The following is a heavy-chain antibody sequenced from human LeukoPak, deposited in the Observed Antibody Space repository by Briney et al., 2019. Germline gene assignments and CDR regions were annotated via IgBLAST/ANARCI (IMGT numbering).Heavy chain of an antibody. CDR2: IYYSGST. V-gene: IGHV4-59*01. Sequence: SETLSLTCTVSGGSISSYYWSWIRQLPGKGLERIGYIYYSGSTNYNPSLKSRVTISVDTSKNQFSLKLSSVTAADTAVYYCARAGGRGDNSYDGVDYWGQGTLVTVSS. CDR3: ARAGGRGDNSYDGVDY. J-gene: IGHJ4*02. CDR1: GGSISSYY. D-gene: IGHD5-18*01.